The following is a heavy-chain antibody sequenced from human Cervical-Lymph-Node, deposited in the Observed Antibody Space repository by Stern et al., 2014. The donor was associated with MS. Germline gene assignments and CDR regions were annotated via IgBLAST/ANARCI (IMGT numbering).Heavy chain of an antibody. CDR2: IHPNSGYT. Sequence: QVQLVQSGADVKKPGASLKVSCKASGYTFTDYYMQWVRQAPGQGLEWMGWIHPNSGYTNYARKFQGRITMTRDTSINTAYLELSRLTYDDTAVYYCARGLATALIADFWGQGTLVTVS. V-gene: IGHV1-2*02. J-gene: IGHJ4*02. D-gene: IGHD2-21*01. CDR1: GYTFTDYY. CDR3: ARGLATALIADF.